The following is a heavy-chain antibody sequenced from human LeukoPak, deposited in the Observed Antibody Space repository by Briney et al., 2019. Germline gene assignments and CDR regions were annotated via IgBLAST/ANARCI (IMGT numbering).Heavy chain of an antibody. CDR1: GLTFDDYG. V-gene: IGHV3-23*01. Sequence: GGSLRLSCAASGLTFDDYGMSWVRQAPGKGLEWVSSISGSGGSTYYADSVKGRFTISRDNSKNTVYLQMNSLRAEDTAVYYCVGGYSGYDLDYWGQGTLVTVSS. CDR3: VGGYSGYDLDY. J-gene: IGHJ4*02. CDR2: ISGSGGST. D-gene: IGHD5-12*01.